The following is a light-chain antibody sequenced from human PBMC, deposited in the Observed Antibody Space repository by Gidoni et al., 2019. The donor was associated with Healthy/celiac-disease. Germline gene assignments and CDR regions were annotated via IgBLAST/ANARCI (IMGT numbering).Light chain of an antibody. V-gene: IGLV3-19*01. CDR2: GKN. CDR3: NSRDSSGNNLDVV. J-gene: IGLJ2*01. CDR1: SLRSYY. Sequence: SSELTQDPAVSVALGQTVRITCQGDSLRSYYASWYQQKPGQAPVLVIYGKNNRPSGIPDRFSGSSSGNTASLTITGAQAEDEADYYCNSRDSSGNNLDVVFGGGTKLTVL.